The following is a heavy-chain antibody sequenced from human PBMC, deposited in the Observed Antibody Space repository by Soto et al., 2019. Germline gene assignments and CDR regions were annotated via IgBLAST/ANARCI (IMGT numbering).Heavy chain of an antibody. J-gene: IGHJ4*02. CDR1: GFTFSDYA. V-gene: IGHV3-30*18. D-gene: IGHD6-19*01. Sequence: VQLVESGGGVVQPGRSLRLSCAASGFTFSDYAMHWVPTAPGTGLEWVAVVSHDGRNTHYADSVKGRLTISRDSSKNTVSPEMTSLRAEGTAVYYCAKGGRQWLVTSDFNYWGQGALVTVSS. CDR2: VSHDGRNT. CDR3: AKGGRQWLVTSDFNY.